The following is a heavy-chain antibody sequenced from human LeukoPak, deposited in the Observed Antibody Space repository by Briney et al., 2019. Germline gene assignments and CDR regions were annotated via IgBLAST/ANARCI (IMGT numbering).Heavy chain of an antibody. CDR2: IYYSGST. D-gene: IGHD3-3*01. Sequence: SETLSLTCTVSGGSISSSSYYWGWIRQPPGKGLEWIGSIYYSGSTYYNPSLKSRVTISVDTSKNQFSLKLSSVTAADTAVYYCARVRGLRFLEWLFQFDYWGQGTLVTVSS. V-gene: IGHV4-39*07. J-gene: IGHJ4*02. CDR1: GGSISSSSYY. CDR3: ARVRGLRFLEWLFQFDY.